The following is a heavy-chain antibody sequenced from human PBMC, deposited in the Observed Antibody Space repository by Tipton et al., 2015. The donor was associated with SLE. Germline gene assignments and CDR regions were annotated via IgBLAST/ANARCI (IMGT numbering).Heavy chain of an antibody. Sequence: SLRLSCAASGFTFSSHGMHWVRQAPGKGLEWVACIWYDGSNKYYTDSVKGRFTISRDNPKNTLFLQMNSLRDEDTAVYYCAKGSEYNLYWGQGTLVTVSS. V-gene: IGHV3-30*02. D-gene: IGHD1-1*01. CDR1: GFTFSSHG. CDR3: AKGSEYNLY. CDR2: IWYDGSNK. J-gene: IGHJ4*02.